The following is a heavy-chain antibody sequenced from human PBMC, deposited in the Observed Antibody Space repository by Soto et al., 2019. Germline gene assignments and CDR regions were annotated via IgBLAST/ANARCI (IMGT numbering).Heavy chain of an antibody. CDR3: VKDRDSNSWPSRDV. CDR2: ISPNSGNI. CDR1: GYTFTRNG. V-gene: IGHV1-18*01. Sequence: QVHLVQSGAEVKKPGASVNVSCKTSGYTFTRNGISWVRQAPGQGLEWMGWISPNSGNIKYAQKLQGRVIMNTDTSTSTAYMELRSLRFDDTAVYYCVKDRDSNSWPSRDVWGPGTTVXVSS. J-gene: IGHJ6*02. D-gene: IGHD3-22*01.